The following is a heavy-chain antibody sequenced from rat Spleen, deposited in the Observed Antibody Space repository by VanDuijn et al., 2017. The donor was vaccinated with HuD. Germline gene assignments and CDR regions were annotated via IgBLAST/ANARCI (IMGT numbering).Heavy chain of an antibody. J-gene: IGHJ2*01. Sequence: QVQLKESGPGLVQPSQTLSLTCTVSGFSLSSHGVAWVRQPPGRGLEWMGGIWGDGSTKYNSAIKSRLSISKDTSKSQVFLKMNSLQSEDTAIYFCVRSVYVDDWGQGVMVRVSS. V-gene: IGHV2-13*01. CDR2: IWGDGST. CDR3: VRSVYVDD. CDR1: GFSLSSHG.